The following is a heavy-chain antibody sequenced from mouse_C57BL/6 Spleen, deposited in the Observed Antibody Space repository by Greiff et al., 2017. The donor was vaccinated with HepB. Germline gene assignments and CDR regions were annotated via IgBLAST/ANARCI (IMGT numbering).Heavy chain of an antibody. J-gene: IGHJ1*03. Sequence: VQLQQSGPELVKPGASVKISCKASGYTFTDYYMNWVKQSHGKSLEWIGDINPNNGGTSYNQKFKGKATLTVDKSSSTAYMELRSLTSEDSAVYYCARSETGPYWYFDVWGTGTTVTVSS. CDR2: INPNNGGT. CDR3: ARSETGPYWYFDV. CDR1: GYTFTDYY. D-gene: IGHD4-1*01. V-gene: IGHV1-26*01.